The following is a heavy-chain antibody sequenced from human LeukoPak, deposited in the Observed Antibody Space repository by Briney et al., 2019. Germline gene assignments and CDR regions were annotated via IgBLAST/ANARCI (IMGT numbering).Heavy chain of an antibody. D-gene: IGHD3-22*01. V-gene: IGHV3-23*01. CDR2: IKGSSEAT. J-gene: IGHJ4*02. Sequence: GGSLRLSCAASGFTFSSYIMTWVRQAPGKGLEWVSTIKGSSEATFYADSVKGRFTISRDNSKNTLYLQMNSLRADDTALYFCARDHESSGYPTSDYWGQRTLVTVSS. CDR3: ARDHESSGYPTSDY. CDR1: GFTFSSYI.